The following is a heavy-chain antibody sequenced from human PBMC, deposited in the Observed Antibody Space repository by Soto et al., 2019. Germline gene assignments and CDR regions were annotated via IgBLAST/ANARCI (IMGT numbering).Heavy chain of an antibody. CDR1: GGTFSSYA. CDR2: IIPIFDTA. J-gene: IGHJ6*02. V-gene: IGHV1-69*12. CDR3: ERHDGISTSCYYYYYYSMDV. Sequence: VQLVQSGAEVKKPGSSVKVSCKTSGGTFSSYAISGVRQAPGQGLEWMGVIIPIFDTANYAQKFQGRFTIPADESTSTAYMELSSLRSEDTAVYYCERHDGISTSCYYYYYYSMDVWGQGTTVTVSS. D-gene: IGHD2-2*01.